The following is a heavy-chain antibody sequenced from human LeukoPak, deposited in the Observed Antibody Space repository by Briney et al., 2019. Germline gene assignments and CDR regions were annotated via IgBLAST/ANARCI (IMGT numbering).Heavy chain of an antibody. CDR3: AREVTTSREVTTFDN. CDR1: GFTVSSNY. V-gene: IGHV3-66*01. J-gene: IGHJ4*02. D-gene: IGHD4-17*01. CDR2: IYSGGST. Sequence: GGSLRLSCAASGFTVSSNYMSWVRQAPGKGLEWVSVIYSGGSTYYADSVKGRFAISRDNSKNTLYLQMNSLRAEDTAVYFCAREVTTSREVTTFDNWGQGTLVTVSS.